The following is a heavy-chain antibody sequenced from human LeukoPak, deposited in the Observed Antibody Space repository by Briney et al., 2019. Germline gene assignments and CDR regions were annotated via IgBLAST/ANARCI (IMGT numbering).Heavy chain of an antibody. J-gene: IGHJ6*03. V-gene: IGHV4-39*07. CDR2: ISYTGGT. D-gene: IGHD6-13*01. CDR3: ARRIIAAAPTHYYYYMDV. Sequence: SETLSLTCSVSGGSISNTRHYWAWIRQPPGKGLEWLGDISYTGGTHYNPSLRSRVTISVDTSTNQFSLKLSSVTAADTAVYYCARRIIAAAPTHYYYYMDVWGKGTTVTVSS. CDR1: GGSISNTRHY.